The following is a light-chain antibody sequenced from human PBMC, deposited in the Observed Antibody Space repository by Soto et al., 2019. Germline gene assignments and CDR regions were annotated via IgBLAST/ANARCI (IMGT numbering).Light chain of an antibody. CDR2: LNSDGSH. Sequence: QAVVTLSPSASASLGASVKLTCTLSSGHSSYAIAWHQQQPEKGPRYLMKLNSDGSHSKGDGIPDRFSGSSSGAERYLTISSLQSEDEADYYCQTWGTGLWVFGAGTTLTVL. V-gene: IGLV4-69*01. CDR3: QTWGTGLWV. J-gene: IGLJ3*02. CDR1: SGHSSYA.